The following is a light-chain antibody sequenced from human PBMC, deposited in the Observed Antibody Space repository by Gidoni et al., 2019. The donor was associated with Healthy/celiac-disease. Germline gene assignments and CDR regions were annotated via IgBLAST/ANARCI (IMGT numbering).Light chain of an antibody. CDR2: AAS. CDR3: QQSYSTPPLT. Sequence: DIQMTQYPSSLSASVGDRVTITCRASQSISSYLNWYQQKQGKAPKLLISAASSLQRGVPSRFSGSGSGTDFTLTISSLQPEDFSTYYCQQSYSTPPLTFXGXTKVEIK. J-gene: IGKJ4*01. CDR1: QSISSY. V-gene: IGKV1-39*01.